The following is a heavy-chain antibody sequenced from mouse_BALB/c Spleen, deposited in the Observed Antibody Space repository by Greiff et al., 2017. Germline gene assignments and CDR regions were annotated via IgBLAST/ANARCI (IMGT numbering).Heavy chain of an antibody. Sequence: VQLHQSGAELMKPGASVKISCKATGYTFRSYWIEWVKQRPGHGLEWIGEILPGSGSTNYNEKFKGKATFTEDTSSNTAYMQLSSLTSEDSAVYYCARGITTVNYFDDWGQGTTLTVSS. V-gene: IGHV1-9*01. J-gene: IGHJ2*01. CDR1: GYTFRSYW. CDR3: ARGITTVNYFDD. D-gene: IGHD1-1*01. CDR2: ILPGSGST.